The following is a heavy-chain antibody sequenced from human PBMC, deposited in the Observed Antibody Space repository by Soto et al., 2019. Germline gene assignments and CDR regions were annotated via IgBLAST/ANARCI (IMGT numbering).Heavy chain of an antibody. V-gene: IGHV1-2*04. CDR2: INPNSGGT. Sequence: QVQLVQSGAEVKKPGASVKVSCKASGYTFTGYYMHWVRQAPGQGLEWMGWINPNSGGTNYAQKFQGWVTMTRDTSISTAYMELSMLRSDDTAVYYCARDGSVRGVRTPENYYYYMDVWGKGTTVTVSS. J-gene: IGHJ6*03. CDR3: ARDGSVRGVRTPENYYYYMDV. CDR1: GYTFTGYY. D-gene: IGHD3-10*01.